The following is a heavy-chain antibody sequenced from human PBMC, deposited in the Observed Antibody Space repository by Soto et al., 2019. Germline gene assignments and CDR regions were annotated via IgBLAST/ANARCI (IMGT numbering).Heavy chain of an antibody. CDR1: GFTFSSYA. D-gene: IGHD3-22*01. J-gene: IGHJ3*02. V-gene: IGHV3-30-3*01. Sequence: GGSLRLSCAASGFTFSSYAMHWVRQAPGKGLEWVAVISYDGINKYYADSVKGRFTISRDNSKNTLYLQMNSLRAEDTAVYYCASDKIDRSPDAFDIWGQGTMVTVSS. CDR3: ASDKIDRSPDAFDI. CDR2: ISYDGINK.